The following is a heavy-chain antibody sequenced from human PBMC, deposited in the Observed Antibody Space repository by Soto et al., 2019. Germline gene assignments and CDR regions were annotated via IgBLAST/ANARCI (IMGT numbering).Heavy chain of an antibody. CDR1: GYAFTTYG. CDR2: ISAHNGNT. CDR3: ARGRYGDY. Sequence: QVHLVQSGAEVKKPGASVKVSCKGSGYAFTTYGITWVRQAPGQGLEWMGWISAHNGNTNYAQKLQGRVTVTRDTSTSTAYMELRSLRSEDMAVYYCARGRYGDYWGQGALVTVSS. D-gene: IGHD1-1*01. J-gene: IGHJ4*02. V-gene: IGHV1-18*03.